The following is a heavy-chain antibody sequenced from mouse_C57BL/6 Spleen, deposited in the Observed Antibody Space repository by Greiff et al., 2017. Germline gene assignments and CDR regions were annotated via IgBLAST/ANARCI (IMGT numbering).Heavy chain of an antibody. CDR3: TRPGQGYAMDY. CDR1: GFTFSDAW. D-gene: IGHD6-1*01. CDR2: IRNKANNHAT. V-gene: IGHV6-6*01. Sequence: EVQVVESGGGLVQPGGSMKLSCAASGFTFSDAWMDWVRQSPEKGLEWVAEIRNKANNHATYYAESVKGRFTISRDDSKSSVYLQMNSLRAEDTGIYYCTRPGQGYAMDYWGQGTSVTVSS. J-gene: IGHJ4*01.